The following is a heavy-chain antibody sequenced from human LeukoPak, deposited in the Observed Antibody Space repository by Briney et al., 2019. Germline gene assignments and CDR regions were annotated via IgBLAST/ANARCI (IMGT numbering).Heavy chain of an antibody. CDR3: AREVAYCSSTSCCFFDY. J-gene: IGHJ4*02. Sequence: SETLSLTCAVYGGSFSGYYWSWIRQPPGKGLEWIGEINHSGSTNYNPSLKSRVTISVDTSKNQFSLKLSSVTAADTAVYYCAREVAYCSSTSCCFFDYWGQGTLVTVSS. D-gene: IGHD2-2*01. CDR2: INHSGST. CDR1: GGSFSGYY. V-gene: IGHV4-34*01.